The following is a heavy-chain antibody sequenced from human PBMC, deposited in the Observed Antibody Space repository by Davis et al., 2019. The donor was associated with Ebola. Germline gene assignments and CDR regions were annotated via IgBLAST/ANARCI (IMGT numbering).Heavy chain of an antibody. CDR3: ARRGYCTNGVCQGFDY. CDR1: GYSFTSYW. D-gene: IGHD2-8*01. J-gene: IGHJ4*02. CDR2: IYPGDSDT. Sequence: GESLKISCKGSGYSFTSYWIGCVRQMPGKGLEWMGIIYPGDSDTRYSPSFQGQVTISADKSISTAYLQWSSLKASDTAMYYCARRGYCTNGVCQGFDYWGQGTLVTVSS. V-gene: IGHV5-51*01.